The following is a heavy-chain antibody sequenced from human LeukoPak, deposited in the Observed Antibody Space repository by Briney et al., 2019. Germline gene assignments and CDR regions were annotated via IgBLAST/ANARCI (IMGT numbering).Heavy chain of an antibody. D-gene: IGHD1-26*01. CDR1: GYTFSAYV. V-gene: IGHV1-3*01. CDR3: ARGWWDLGEIPF. J-gene: IGHJ4*02. Sequence: ASVKVSCKGSGYTFSAYVLHWVRQAPGQSLEWMGWISGGNGETRYSENFHGRVTITRDAAAKTSYMELSSLGPEDTAVYYCARGWWDLGEIPFWGQGTL. CDR2: ISGGNGET.